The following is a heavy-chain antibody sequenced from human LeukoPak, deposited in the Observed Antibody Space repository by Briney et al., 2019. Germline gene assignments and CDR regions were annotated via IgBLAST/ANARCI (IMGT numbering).Heavy chain of an antibody. J-gene: IGHJ4*02. D-gene: IGHD2-2*01. CDR2: ISSSGSTI. Sequence: RGSLRLSCAASGFTFSSYEMNWVRQAPGKGLEWVSYISSSGSTIYYADSVKGRFTISRDNAKNSLYLQMNSLRAEDTAVYYCARVDCSSTSCYSGFSYFDYWGQGTLVTVSS. CDR3: ARVDCSSTSCYSGFSYFDY. V-gene: IGHV3-48*03. CDR1: GFTFSSYE.